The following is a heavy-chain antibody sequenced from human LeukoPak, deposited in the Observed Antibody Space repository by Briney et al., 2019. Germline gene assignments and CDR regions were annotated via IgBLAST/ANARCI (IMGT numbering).Heavy chain of an antibody. V-gene: IGHV3-48*02. CDR3: ARVDWMIGAFDI. J-gene: IGHJ3*02. Sequence: QPGGSLRLSCAASGFTFSTYSMNWVRQAPGKGLEWVSYITSSSSTIYYADSVRGRFTISRDNAKNSLCLQMNSLRDEDTAVYYCARVDWMIGAFDIWGQGTMVTVSS. D-gene: IGHD3-22*01. CDR2: ITSSSSTI. CDR1: GFTFSTYS.